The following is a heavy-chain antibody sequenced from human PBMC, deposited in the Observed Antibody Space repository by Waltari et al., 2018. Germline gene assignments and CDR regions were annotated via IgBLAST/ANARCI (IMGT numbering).Heavy chain of an antibody. J-gene: IGHJ6*02. D-gene: IGHD3-3*01. V-gene: IGHV4-34*01. Sequence: QVQLQQWGAGLLKPSETLSLTCAVYGGSFSGYYWSWIRQPPGKGLEWIGEINQSGSTNYNPSLKSRVTISVDTSKNQFSLKLSSVTAADTAVYYCARWRGYFHYYYGMDVWGQGTTVTVSS. CDR3: ARWRGYFHYYYGMDV. CDR2: INQSGST. CDR1: GGSFSGYY.